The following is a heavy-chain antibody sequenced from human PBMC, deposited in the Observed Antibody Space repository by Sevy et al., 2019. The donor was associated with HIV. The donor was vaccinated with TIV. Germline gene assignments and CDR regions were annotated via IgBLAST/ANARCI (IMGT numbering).Heavy chain of an antibody. J-gene: IGHJ4*02. CDR2: FDPEDGET. CDR3: ATTKDYYESSGCPFDY. CDR1: GYTLSQLS. Sequence: SVKVSCKVSGYTLSQLSMHWVRQAPGKGLEWMGSFDPEDGETLYAQKLQGRVTMTEDTSIDTAYMELNSLRSEDTAVYYCATTKDYYESSGCPFDYWGQGTLVTVSS. D-gene: IGHD3-22*01. V-gene: IGHV1-24*01.